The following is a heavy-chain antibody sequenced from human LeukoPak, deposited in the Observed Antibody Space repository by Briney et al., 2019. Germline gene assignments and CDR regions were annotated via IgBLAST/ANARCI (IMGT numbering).Heavy chain of an antibody. CDR2: IHYSGST. D-gene: IGHD2-2*01. CDR1: GGSISTYY. Sequence: SETLSLTCSVSGGSISTYYWSWIRQPPGKGLEWIGSIHYSGSTTYNLSLKSRVTISVDTSKNQFSLKLSSVTAADTAVYYCARRLGGTSTGFDYWGQGTLVTVSS. J-gene: IGHJ4*02. V-gene: IGHV4-59*08. CDR3: ARRLGGTSTGFDY.